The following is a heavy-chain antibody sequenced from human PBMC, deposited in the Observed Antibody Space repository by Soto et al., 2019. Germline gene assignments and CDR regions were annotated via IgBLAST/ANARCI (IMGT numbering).Heavy chain of an antibody. CDR3: TRPDFYYGSGDWAF. D-gene: IGHD3-10*01. V-gene: IGHV5-51*01. CDR1: GYSFTSFW. J-gene: IGHJ4*02. Sequence: GESLKISCKGSGYSFTSFWIGWVSQMPGKGLEWMGIIYPGDSDTRYSPSLQGHVTISADKSINTAYLQWSSLKASDTAMYYCTRPDFYYGSGDWAFWGQGTPVTVSS. CDR2: IYPGDSDT.